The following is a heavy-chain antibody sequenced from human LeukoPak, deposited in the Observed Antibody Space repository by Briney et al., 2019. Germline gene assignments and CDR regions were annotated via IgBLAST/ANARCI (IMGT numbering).Heavy chain of an antibody. CDR3: ARGRDTSR. CDR2: INQDESEI. J-gene: IGHJ4*02. CDR1: GFTFSGYW. V-gene: IGHV3-7*03. D-gene: IGHD2-2*01. Sequence: GGSLRLSCAASGFTFSGYWMTWVRQAPGKGRGWVANINQDESEIYHVDSVKGRFTVSRDNARNSLYLQMNSLRIEDTAMYYCARGRDTSRWGQGTLVTVSS.